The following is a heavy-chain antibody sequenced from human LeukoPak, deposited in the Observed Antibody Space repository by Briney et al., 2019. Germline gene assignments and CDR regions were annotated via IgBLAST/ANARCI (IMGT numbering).Heavy chain of an antibody. Sequence: PSETLSLTCAVYGGSFSGYYWSWIRQPPGKGLEWIGEINHSGSTNYNPSLKSRVTISVDTSKNQFSLKLSSVTAADTAVYYCARGLGYDYVWGSYRWDNWFDPWGQGTLVTVSS. CDR3: ARGLGYDYVWGSYRWDNWFDP. J-gene: IGHJ5*02. CDR2: INHSGST. D-gene: IGHD3-16*02. CDR1: GGSFSGYY. V-gene: IGHV4-34*01.